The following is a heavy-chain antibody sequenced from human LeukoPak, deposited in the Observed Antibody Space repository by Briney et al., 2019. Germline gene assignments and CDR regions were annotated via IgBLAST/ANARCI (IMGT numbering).Heavy chain of an antibody. CDR3: ARAGIRVLEWHSSYYYYMDV. J-gene: IGHJ6*03. D-gene: IGHD3-3*01. V-gene: IGHV1-69*05. CDR2: IIPIFGTA. CDR1: GGTFSSYA. Sequence: SVKVSCKASGGTFSSYAISWGRQAPGQGLEWMGGIIPIFGTANYAQKFQGRVTITTDESTSTAYMELSSLRSEDTAVYSCARAGIRVLEWHSSYYYYMDVWGKGTTVTVSS.